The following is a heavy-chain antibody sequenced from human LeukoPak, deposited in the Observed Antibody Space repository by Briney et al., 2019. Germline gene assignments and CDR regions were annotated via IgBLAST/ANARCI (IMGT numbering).Heavy chain of an antibody. V-gene: IGHV3-48*04. Sequence: GGPLRLSYAASGFTFSSYSMNWVRQAPGKGLEWVSYISSSSSTIYYADSVKGRFTISRDNAKNSLYLQMNSLRAEDTAVYYCARDLHAFGGVIGTGFDYWGQGTLVTVSS. CDR1: GFTFSSYS. CDR3: ARDLHAFGGVIGTGFDY. CDR2: ISSSSSTI. D-gene: IGHD3-16*02. J-gene: IGHJ4*02.